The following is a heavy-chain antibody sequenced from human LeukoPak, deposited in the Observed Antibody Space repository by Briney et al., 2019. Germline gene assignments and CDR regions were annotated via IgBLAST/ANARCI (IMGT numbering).Heavy chain of an antibody. D-gene: IGHD2-2*01. V-gene: IGHV3-20*01. CDR1: GFTFENYG. CDR3: ARDRGFLSHPAAMPYTFDY. J-gene: IGHJ4*02. CDR2: INWNGDST. Sequence: GGSLRLSCAASGFTFENYGMSWVRQAPGKGLEWVSGINWNGDSTGYGDSVKGRFTISRDNAKSSLYLQMNSLRAEDTALYHCARDRGFLSHPAAMPYTFDYWGQGTLVTVSS.